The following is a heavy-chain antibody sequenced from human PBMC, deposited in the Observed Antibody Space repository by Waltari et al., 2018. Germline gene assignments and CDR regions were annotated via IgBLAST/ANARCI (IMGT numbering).Heavy chain of an antibody. D-gene: IGHD2-2*01. CDR3: ARRSVVVPAAILTYYYYMDV. CDR2: IYYSGRT. CDR1: GGSISSSSYY. V-gene: IGHV4-39*01. Sequence: QLQLQESGPGLVKPSETLSLTCTASGGSISSSSYYWGWIRQPPGKGLEWIGSIYYSGRTNNNPSCKIRVTISVDTSKNQFSLKLSSVTAADTAVYYCARRSVVVPAAILTYYYYMDVWGKGTTVTVSS. J-gene: IGHJ6*03.